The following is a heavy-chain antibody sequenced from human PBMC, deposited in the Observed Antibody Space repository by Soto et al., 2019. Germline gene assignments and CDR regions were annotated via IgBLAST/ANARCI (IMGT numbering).Heavy chain of an antibody. CDR2: IYYSGST. CDR3: ESHFVLYSSIWSPTGWLDP. CDR1: GGSISSYY. J-gene: IGHJ5*02. V-gene: IGHV4-59*08. D-gene: IGHD6-13*01. Sequence: SETLSITCTVYGGSISSYYWSWIRQPPGKGLEWIGYIYYSGSTNYNPSLKSRVTISVDTSKNQFSLKLSSVTAADTAVYYCESHFVLYSSIWSPTGWLDPSGQGPLVTVSS.